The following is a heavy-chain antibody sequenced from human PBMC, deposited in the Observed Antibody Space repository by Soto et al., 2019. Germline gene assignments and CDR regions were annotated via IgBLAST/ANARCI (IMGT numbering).Heavy chain of an antibody. Sequence: PSENLSLTHTVSGGSISSYCWNWIRQHPGKGLEWIGYIYYSGSTNYNPSLKSRVNISVDTSKNQFSRKRSSVTAADPAVYYCARGGAGASGYDYVGGSYRYGFAFDIWGQGTMV. D-gene: IGHD3-16*02. V-gene: IGHV4-59*01. CDR1: GGSISSYC. CDR2: IYYSGST. CDR3: ARGGAGASGYDYVGGSYRYGFAFDI. J-gene: IGHJ3*02.